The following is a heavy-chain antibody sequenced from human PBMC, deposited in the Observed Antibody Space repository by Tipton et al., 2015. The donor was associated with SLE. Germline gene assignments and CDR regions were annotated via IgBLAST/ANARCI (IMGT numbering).Heavy chain of an antibody. Sequence: TLSLTCTVSGGSISSYYWSWIRQPPGKGLEWIGYIYYSGSTNYNPSLKSRVTISVDTSKNQFSLKLSSVTAADTAVYYCARDRGIAARPSYYYYYMDVWGKGTTVTVSS. CDR3: ARDRGIAARPSYYYYYMDV. CDR1: GGSISSYY. D-gene: IGHD6-6*01. CDR2: IYYSGST. V-gene: IGHV4-59*01. J-gene: IGHJ6*03.